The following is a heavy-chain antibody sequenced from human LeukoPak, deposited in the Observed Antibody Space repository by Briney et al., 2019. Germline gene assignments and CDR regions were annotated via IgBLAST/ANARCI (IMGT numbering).Heavy chain of an antibody. CDR3: AKKLVPYIGSGYGLAV. D-gene: IGHD3-10*01. V-gene: IGHV3-30*18. Sequence: GGSLRLSCAASGFTFSRFGMHWVRQAPSKGLEWVAVIRDDGSRAYYADSLKGRFTVSRDNSESTLFLQMNSLRPEDTAVYYCAKKLVPYIGSGYGLAVWGQGTTVTVSS. J-gene: IGHJ6*02. CDR2: IRDDGSRA. CDR1: GFTFSRFG.